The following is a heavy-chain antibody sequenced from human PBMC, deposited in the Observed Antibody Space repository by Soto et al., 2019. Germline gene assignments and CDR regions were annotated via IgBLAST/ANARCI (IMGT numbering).Heavy chain of an antibody. J-gene: IGHJ6*02. Sequence: GASVKVSCKASGYTFTGYYMHWVRQAPGQGLEWMGWINPNSGGTNYAQKFQGRVTMTRDTSISTAYMELSRPRSDDTAVYYCARALTAYSSSWYGYYYGMDVWGQGTTVTVSS. CDR2: INPNSGGT. V-gene: IGHV1-2*02. CDR3: ARALTAYSSSWYGYYYGMDV. CDR1: GYTFTGYY. D-gene: IGHD6-13*01.